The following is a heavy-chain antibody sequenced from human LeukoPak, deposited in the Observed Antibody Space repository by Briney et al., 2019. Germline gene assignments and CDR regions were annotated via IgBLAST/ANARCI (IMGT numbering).Heavy chain of an antibody. J-gene: IGHJ4*02. CDR1: GFTFSSYA. CDR2: ISGSGGST. V-gene: IGHV3-23*01. CDR3: ARDLRQLWDYYFDY. Sequence: GGSLRLSCAASGFTFSSYAMSWVRQAPGKGLEWVSAISGSGGSTYYADSVKGRFTISRDNSKNTLYLQMNSLRAEDTAVYYCARDLRQLWDYYFDYWGQGTLVTVSS. D-gene: IGHD5-18*01.